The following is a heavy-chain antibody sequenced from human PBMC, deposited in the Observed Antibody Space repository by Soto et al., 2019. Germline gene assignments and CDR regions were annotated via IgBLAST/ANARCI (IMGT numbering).Heavy chain of an antibody. CDR2: ISGSGGST. J-gene: IGHJ6*03. V-gene: IGHV3-23*01. D-gene: IGHD2-21*02. CDR3: AKYPWGDPNAGYYYYYMDV. CDR1: GFTFSSYA. Sequence: GGSLRLSCAASGFTFSSYAMSWVRQAPGKGLEWVSAISGSGGSTYYADSVKGRFTISRDNSKNTLYLQMNSLRAEDTAVYYCAKYPWGDPNAGYYYYYMDVWGKGTAVTVSS.